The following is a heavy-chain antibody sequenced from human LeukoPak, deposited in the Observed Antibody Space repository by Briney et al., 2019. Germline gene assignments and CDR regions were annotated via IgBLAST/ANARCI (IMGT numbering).Heavy chain of an antibody. V-gene: IGHV3-66*01. J-gene: IGHJ3*02. D-gene: IGHD2-21*02. Sequence: GGSLRLSCAASEFSVGSNYMTWVRQAPGKGLEWVSLIYSGGSTYYADSVKGRFTISRDNSKNTLYLQMNSLRAEDTAVYYCAKDRVTVIFWNAFDIWGQGTMVTVSS. CDR3: AKDRVTVIFWNAFDI. CDR2: IYSGGST. CDR1: EFSVGSNY.